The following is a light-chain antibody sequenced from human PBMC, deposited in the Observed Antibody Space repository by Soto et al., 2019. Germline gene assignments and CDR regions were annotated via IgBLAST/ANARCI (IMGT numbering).Light chain of an antibody. CDR2: AAS. CDR3: QNYNTSPPAT. CDR1: QGISNY. Sequence: DIRMTQSPSSLSASVGDRVIITCRASQGISNYLAWYRQKPGKVHKLLIYAASTMQSGGPSRYSGRGSGTDSTLTISSQQPEDVASYYCQNYNTSPPATFGQGTKVDIK. J-gene: IGKJ1*01. V-gene: IGKV1-27*01.